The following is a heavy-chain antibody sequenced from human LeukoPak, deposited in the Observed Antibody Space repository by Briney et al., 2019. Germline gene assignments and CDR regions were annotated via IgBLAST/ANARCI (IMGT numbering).Heavy chain of an antibody. D-gene: IGHD1-26*01. V-gene: IGHV1-2*02. Sequence: ASVRVSCKASGYTFTGYYMHWVRQAPGQGLEWMGWINPNSGGTNYAQKFQGRVTMTRDTSISTAYMELSRLRSDDTAVYYCARVGAWQLLGSIDYWGQGTLVTVSS. CDR1: GYTFTGYY. CDR3: ARVGAWQLLGSIDY. J-gene: IGHJ4*02. CDR2: INPNSGGT.